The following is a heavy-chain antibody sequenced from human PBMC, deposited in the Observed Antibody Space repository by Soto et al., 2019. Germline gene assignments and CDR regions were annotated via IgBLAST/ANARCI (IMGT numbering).Heavy chain of an antibody. Sequence: EVQLLESGGDSVQPGGSLRLSCVASGFTFSDDGMSWVRQAPGRGLEWVSAISGSGGSTIYADSVKGRFTISRDSSKNTLYLQMTTLRAADTAIYYCAKRKGEYLNGMDVWGQGTTVTVSS. CDR1: GFTFSDDG. J-gene: IGHJ6*02. D-gene: IGHD4-17*01. CDR2: ISGSGGST. V-gene: IGHV3-23*01. CDR3: AKRKGEYLNGMDV.